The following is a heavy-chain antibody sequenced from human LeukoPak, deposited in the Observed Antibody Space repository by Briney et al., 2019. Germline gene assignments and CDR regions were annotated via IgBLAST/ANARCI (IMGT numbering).Heavy chain of an antibody. CDR2: FDPEDGET. CDR3: ARLDLAYASGNYYRSWFDP. V-gene: IGHV1-24*01. CDR1: GYTLTELS. D-gene: IGHD3-10*01. Sequence: ASVKVSCKVSGYTLTELSMHWVRQAPGKGLEWMGGFDPEDGETIYAQKFQGRVTMTEDTSTDTAYMELSSLRSEDTAVYYCARLDLAYASGNYYRSWFDPWGQGTLVTVSS. J-gene: IGHJ5*02.